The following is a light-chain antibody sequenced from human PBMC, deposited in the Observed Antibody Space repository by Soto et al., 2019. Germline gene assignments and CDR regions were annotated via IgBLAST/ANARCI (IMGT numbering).Light chain of an antibody. CDR1: SSDVGGYNY. J-gene: IGLJ1*01. CDR3: SSYAGSSNV. Sequence: QSVLTQPPSASGSPGQSVAISCTGTSSDVGGYNYVPWYQQHPGKAPKLMIYEVNKRPSGVPDRFSGSKSGNTASLTVSGLQAEDGADYYCSSYAGSSNVFGTGTKVTVL. V-gene: IGLV2-8*01. CDR2: EVN.